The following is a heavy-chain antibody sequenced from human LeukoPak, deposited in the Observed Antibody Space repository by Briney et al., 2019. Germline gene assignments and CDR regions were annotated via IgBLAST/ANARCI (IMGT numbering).Heavy chain of an antibody. D-gene: IGHD1-26*01. V-gene: IGHV4-39*07. J-gene: IGHJ4*02. CDR3: ARVSVGATDY. CDR1: GGSISSSSYY. CDR2: IYYSGST. Sequence: SETLSLTCSVSGGSISSSSYYWGWIRQPPGKGLEWIGSIYYSGSTYYNPSPKSRVTISVDTSKNQFSLKLSSVTAADTAVYYCARVSVGATDYWGQGTLVTVSS.